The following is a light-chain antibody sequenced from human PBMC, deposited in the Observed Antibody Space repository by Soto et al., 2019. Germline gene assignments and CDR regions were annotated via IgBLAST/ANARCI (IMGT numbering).Light chain of an antibody. J-gene: IGLJ1*01. Sequence: QPVLAQPASVSGSPGQSITISCTGTSSDVGRYNYVSWFQQHPGKAPKLLIYDVSNWPSGVSDRFSGSKSGNTASLTISGLQAEDEADYYCSSFTTSSTFVFGTGTQLTVL. CDR1: SSDVGRYNY. V-gene: IGLV2-14*01. CDR3: SSFTTSSTFV. CDR2: DVS.